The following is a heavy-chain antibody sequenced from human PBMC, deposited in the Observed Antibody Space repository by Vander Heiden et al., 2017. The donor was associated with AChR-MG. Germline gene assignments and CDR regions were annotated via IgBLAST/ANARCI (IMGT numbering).Heavy chain of an antibody. J-gene: IGHJ6*02. D-gene: IGHD3-16*01. CDR2: IRSKANSYAT. Sequence: EVQLVESGGGLVQPGGSLKLSCAASGFHFRGSAMHGVRRASGEGLEWVGRIRSKANSYATAYAASVKGRFTISRDDSKNTAYLQMNSLKTEDTAVYYCTRSSSGGYYYGMDVWGQGTTVTVSS. CDR3: TRSSSGGYYYGMDV. V-gene: IGHV3-73*02. CDR1: GFHFRGSA.